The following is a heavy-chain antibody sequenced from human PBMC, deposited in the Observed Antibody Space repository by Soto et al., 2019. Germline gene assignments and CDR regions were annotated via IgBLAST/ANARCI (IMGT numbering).Heavy chain of an antibody. CDR1: GFSFRNYG. J-gene: IGHJ6*02. D-gene: IGHD6-19*01. CDR3: TSACGSGVPHTCLAV. V-gene: IGHV3-33*01. Sequence: QEQLVESGGGVVQPGRSLRLSCAASGFSFRNYGIHWVRQAPGKGLEWVAVIWYDGSKRYYADSVRARLTISRDNSGNTVHLQMHRLRAEDTAVYYCTSACGSGVPHTCLAVWRQWTTV. CDR2: IWYDGSKR.